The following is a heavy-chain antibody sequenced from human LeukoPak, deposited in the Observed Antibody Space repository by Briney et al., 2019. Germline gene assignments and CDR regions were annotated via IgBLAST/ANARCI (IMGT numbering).Heavy chain of an antibody. D-gene: IGHD6-6*01. CDR2: INPNSGGT. CDR3: ASWYSSSSSLDY. J-gene: IGHJ4*02. Sequence: ASVKVSCKASGYTFTGYYMHWVRQAPGQGLEWMGRINPNSGGTNYAQKFQGRVTMTRDTSISTAYMELSRLRSDDPAVYYCASWYSSSSSLDYWGQGTLVTVSS. CDR1: GYTFTGYY. V-gene: IGHV1-2*06.